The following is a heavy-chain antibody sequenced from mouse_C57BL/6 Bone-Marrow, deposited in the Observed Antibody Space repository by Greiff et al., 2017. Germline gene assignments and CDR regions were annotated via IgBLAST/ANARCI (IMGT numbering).Heavy chain of an antibody. CDR2: IRNKANNHAT. J-gene: IGHJ2*01. Sequence: DVQLVESGGGLVQPGGSMKLSCAASGFTFSDAWMDWVRQSPEQGLEWVAEIRNKANNHATYYAESVKGRFTISRDDSKSSVYLQMNSLRAEDTCIYYCTGDYGSSGDYFDYWGQGTTLTVSS. V-gene: IGHV6-6*01. D-gene: IGHD1-1*01. CDR3: TGDYGSSGDYFDY. CDR1: GFTFSDAW.